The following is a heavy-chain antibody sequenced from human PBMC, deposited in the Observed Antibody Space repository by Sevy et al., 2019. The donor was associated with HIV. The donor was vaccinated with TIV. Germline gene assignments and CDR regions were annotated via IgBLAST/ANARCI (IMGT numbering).Heavy chain of an antibody. D-gene: IGHD2-21*02. CDR3: ARYLPGDHAGGFDL. CDR2: IDYSGNT. J-gene: IGHJ5*02. CDR1: SDSISSSSYY. V-gene: IGHV4-39*01. Sequence: SETLSLTCTVSSDSISSSSYYWGWIRQPPGKGLEWIGSIDYSGNTYYNSALKSRVTISRDTSKNQFSLKLSSVTAAETAVYYCARYLPGDHAGGFDLWGQGSLVTVSS.